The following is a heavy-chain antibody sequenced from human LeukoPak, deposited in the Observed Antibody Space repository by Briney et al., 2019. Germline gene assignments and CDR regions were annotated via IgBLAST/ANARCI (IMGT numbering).Heavy chain of an antibody. CDR1: GGSFSGYY. CDR3: ARAPRGYSYGYRYYFDY. Sequence: SETLSLTCAVYGGSFSGYYWSWIRQPPGKGLEWIGEINHSGSTNYNPSLKSRVTISVDTSKNQFSLKLGSVTAADTAVYYCARAPRGYSYGYRYYFDYWGQGTLVTVSS. V-gene: IGHV4-34*01. D-gene: IGHD5-18*01. CDR2: INHSGST. J-gene: IGHJ4*02.